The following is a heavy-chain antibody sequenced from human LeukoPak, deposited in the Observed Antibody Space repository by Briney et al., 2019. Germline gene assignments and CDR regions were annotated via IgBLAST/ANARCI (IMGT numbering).Heavy chain of an antibody. CDR3: ASYHTYYYDSSGPGYFQH. J-gene: IGHJ1*01. CDR2: IYYSGST. D-gene: IGHD3-22*01. V-gene: IGHV4-59*08. CDR1: GGSISSYY. Sequence: SETLSLTCTVSGGSISSYYWSWIRQPPGKGLEWIGYIYYSGSTNYNPSLKSRVTISVGTSKNQFSLKLSSVTAADTAVYYCASYHTYYYDSSGPGYFQHWGQGTLVTVSS.